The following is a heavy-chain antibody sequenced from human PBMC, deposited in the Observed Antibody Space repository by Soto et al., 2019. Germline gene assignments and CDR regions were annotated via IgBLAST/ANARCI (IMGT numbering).Heavy chain of an antibody. CDR2: VNGDGSST. V-gene: IGHV3-74*01. Sequence: EVQLAESGGGSVQPGGSLRLSCAASGFDFNRFWMQWVRQAPGKGLVWISHVNGDGSSTTYADSVKGRFTVSRDNAKNMLYLQMNSLRAEDTAVYYCVRDNYGVDYWGRGTLVTVSS. CDR1: GFDFNRFW. D-gene: IGHD4-17*01. CDR3: VRDNYGVDY. J-gene: IGHJ4*01.